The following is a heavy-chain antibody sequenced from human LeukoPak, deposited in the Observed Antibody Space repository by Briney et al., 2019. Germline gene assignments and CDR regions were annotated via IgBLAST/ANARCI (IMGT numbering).Heavy chain of an antibody. D-gene: IGHD6-6*01. V-gene: IGHV3-11*04. Sequence: GGSLRLSCAASGFTFSDSYMTWVRPAPGKGVEWVVYISGSGHDINYSDSVKGRFTMSRDNAKNSLYLQMSSLRVEDTAVYYCTRDPRHFDSCGQGTLVTVSS. CDR1: GFTFSDSY. CDR3: TRDPRHFDS. CDR2: ISGSGHDI. J-gene: IGHJ5*01.